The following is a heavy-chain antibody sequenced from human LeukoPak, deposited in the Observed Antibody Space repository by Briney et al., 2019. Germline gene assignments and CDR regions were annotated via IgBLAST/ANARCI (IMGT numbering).Heavy chain of an antibody. J-gene: IGHJ4*02. CDR2: ISSSGSTI. CDR1: GFTFSDYY. Sequence: GGSLRLSCVVSGFTFSDYYMSWIRQAPGKGLDWVSYISSSGSTIYYADSVKGRFTISRDNAKNSLYLQMNSLRAEDTAVYYCARLIRSYDSSGYRGAFDYWGQGTLVTVSS. D-gene: IGHD3-22*01. V-gene: IGHV3-11*01. CDR3: ARLIRSYDSSGYRGAFDY.